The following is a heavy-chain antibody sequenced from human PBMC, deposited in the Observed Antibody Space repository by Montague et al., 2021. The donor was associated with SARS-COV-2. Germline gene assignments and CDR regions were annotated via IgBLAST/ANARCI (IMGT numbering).Heavy chain of an antibody. CDR1: GGSMSTVNYY. V-gene: IGHV4-39*07. CDR2: ISYSGAT. CDR3: ARERQEVGIYFDP. Sequence: SETLSLTCTVSGGSMSTVNYYWGWVRQTPGKGLDWVGSISYSGATYYHPSLETRVSISRGTSKSQFSLELRSVTAADTAVYYCARERQEVGIYFDPWGHGTLVTVSS. J-gene: IGHJ5*02. D-gene: IGHD1-26*01.